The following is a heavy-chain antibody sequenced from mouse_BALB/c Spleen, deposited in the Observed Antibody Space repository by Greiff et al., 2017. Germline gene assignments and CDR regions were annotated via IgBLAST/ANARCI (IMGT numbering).Heavy chain of an antibody. V-gene: IGHV1-39*01. Sequence: VQLKQTGPELVKPGASVKISCKASGYSFTDYIMLWVKQSHGKSLEWIGNINPYYGSTSYNLKFKGKATLTVDKSSSTAYMQLNSLTSEDSAVYYCARGCYGSSSAWFAYWGQGTLVTVSA. CDR2: INPYYGST. J-gene: IGHJ3*01. CDR1: GYSFTDYI. D-gene: IGHD1-1*01. CDR3: ARGCYGSSSAWFAY.